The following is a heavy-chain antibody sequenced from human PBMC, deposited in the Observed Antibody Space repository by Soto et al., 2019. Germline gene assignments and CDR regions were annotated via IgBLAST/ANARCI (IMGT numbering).Heavy chain of an antibody. CDR3: ARDDSITMVRGTLDP. J-gene: IGHJ5*02. CDR2: INPSGGST. Sequence: ASVKVSCKASGYTFTSYDINWVRQAPGQGLEWMGIINPSGGSTSYAQKFQGRVTMTRDTSTSTVYMELSSLRSEDTAVYYCARDDSITMVRGTLDPWGQGTLVTVSS. CDR1: GYTFTSYD. D-gene: IGHD3-10*01. V-gene: IGHV1-46*03.